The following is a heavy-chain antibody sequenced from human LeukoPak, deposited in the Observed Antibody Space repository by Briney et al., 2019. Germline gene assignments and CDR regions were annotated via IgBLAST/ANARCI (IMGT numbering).Heavy chain of an antibody. D-gene: IGHD2/OR15-2a*01. CDR2: IIPILGVA. CDR1: GGTFSNYA. Sequence: SVKVSCTTSGGTFSNYAISWVRQAPGQGLEWMGRIIPILGVANYAQKFQGRVTITADKSTSTVYMEVSSLRSEDTAVYYCEIFNRGIVTPNMTFDYWGQGTLVTAYS. J-gene: IGHJ4*02. V-gene: IGHV1-69*04. CDR3: EIFNRGIVTPNMTFDY.